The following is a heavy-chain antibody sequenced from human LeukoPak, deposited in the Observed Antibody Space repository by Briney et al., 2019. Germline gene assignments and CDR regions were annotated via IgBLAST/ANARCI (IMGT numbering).Heavy chain of an antibody. J-gene: IGHJ6*02. Sequence: GGSLRLSCAASGFTFSSYAMHWVRQAPGRGLEWVAVISYDGSNKYYADSVKGRFTISRDNSKNTLYLQMNSLRAEDTAVYYCARVAPTWSAHYYGMDVWGQGTTVTVSS. CDR3: ARVAPTWSAHYYGMDV. CDR1: GFTFSSYA. CDR2: ISYDGSNK. V-gene: IGHV3-30-3*01.